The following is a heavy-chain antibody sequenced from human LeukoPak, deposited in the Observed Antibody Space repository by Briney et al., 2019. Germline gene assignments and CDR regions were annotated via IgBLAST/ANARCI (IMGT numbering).Heavy chain of an antibody. V-gene: IGHV4-34*01. CDR2: INHNGST. Sequence: PSETLSLTCAVYGGSFSGYYRSWIRQPPGKGLEWIGEINHNGSTNYNPSLKSRVTMSVDRSKNQFSLKLSSVTAADTAVYYCARQKWEQQGRDYYFNGLDVWGPGTTVTVSS. D-gene: IGHD1-26*01. CDR3: ARQKWEQQGRDYYFNGLDV. CDR1: GGSFSGYY. J-gene: IGHJ6*02.